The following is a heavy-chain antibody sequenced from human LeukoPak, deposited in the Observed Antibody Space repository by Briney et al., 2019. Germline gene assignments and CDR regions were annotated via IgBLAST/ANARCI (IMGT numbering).Heavy chain of an antibody. V-gene: IGHV3-23*01. CDR2: ISGSGGST. D-gene: IGHD2-15*01. CDR3: ANGGYCSGGSCYSTYWFDP. CDR1: GFTFSSYA. J-gene: IGHJ5*02. Sequence: GGSLRLSCAASGFTFSSYAMSWVRQAPGKGLEWVSAISGSGGSTYYADSVKGWFTISRDNSKNTLYLQMNSLKAEDTAVYYCANGGYCSGGSCYSTYWFDPWGQGTLVTVSS.